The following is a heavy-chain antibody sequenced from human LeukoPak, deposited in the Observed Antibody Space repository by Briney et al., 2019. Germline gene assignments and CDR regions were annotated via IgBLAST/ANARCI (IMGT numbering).Heavy chain of an antibody. J-gene: IGHJ4*02. CDR3: GRGRQLGHALGY. CDR2: INHSGST. V-gene: IGHV4-34*01. D-gene: IGHD6-6*01. Sequence: SETLSLTCAVYGGSFSNYYWSWIRQPPGKGLEWIGEINHSGSTHYNPSLKSRVTISVDTSKNQFSLKLSSVTAADTAVYYCGRGRQLGHALGYWGQGTLVTVSS. CDR1: GGSFSNYY.